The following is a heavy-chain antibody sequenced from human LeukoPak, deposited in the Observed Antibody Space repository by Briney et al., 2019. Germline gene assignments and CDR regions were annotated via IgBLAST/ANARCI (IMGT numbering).Heavy chain of an antibody. CDR1: GFTLSDYG. CDR3: TRGRYQFLGPNDS. CDR2: ITTNYAK. D-gene: IGHD2/OR15-2a*01. V-gene: IGHV3-48*02. Sequence: GGSLTPSCAASGFTLSDYGMSWARQAPGKGLEWVSYITTNYAKFYADSVRGRIAISRDNDKNSVYLQMNSLRDDDTAVYYCTRGRYQFLGPNDSWGQGSLVTVSS. J-gene: IGHJ4*02.